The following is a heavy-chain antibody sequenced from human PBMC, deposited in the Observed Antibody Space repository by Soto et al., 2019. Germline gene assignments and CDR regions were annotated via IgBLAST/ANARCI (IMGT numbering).Heavy chain of an antibody. CDR1: GFTFSSYA. D-gene: IGHD6-13*01. Sequence: GSLRLSCAASGFTFSSYAMSWVRQAPGKGLEWVSAISGSGGSTYYADSVKGRFTISRDNSKNTLYLQMNSLRAEDTAVYYCAKGGAISSSAYYYYYYGMDVWGQGTTVTVSS. V-gene: IGHV3-23*01. CDR3: AKGGAISSSAYYYYYYGMDV. CDR2: ISGSGGST. J-gene: IGHJ6*02.